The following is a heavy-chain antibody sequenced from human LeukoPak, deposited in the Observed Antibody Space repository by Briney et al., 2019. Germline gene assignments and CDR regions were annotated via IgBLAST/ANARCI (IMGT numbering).Heavy chain of an antibody. CDR2: ISYDGSNK. CDR3: ATPGTMVRGTWFDP. J-gene: IGHJ5*02. V-gene: IGHV3-30-3*01. CDR1: GFTFSSYA. D-gene: IGHD3-10*01. Sequence: GGSLRLSCAASGFTFSSYAMHWVRQAPGKGLEWVAVISYDGSNKYYAGSVKGRFTISRDNSKNTLYLQMNSLRAEDTAVYYCATPGTMVRGTWFDPWGQGTLVTVSS.